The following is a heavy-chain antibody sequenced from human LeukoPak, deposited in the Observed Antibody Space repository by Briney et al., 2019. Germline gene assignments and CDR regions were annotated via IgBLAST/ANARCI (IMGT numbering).Heavy chain of an antibody. J-gene: IGHJ4*02. D-gene: IGHD3-3*01. V-gene: IGHV3-48*01. CDR2: ISSSSSTI. CDR3: ARDRITIFGVVRLDY. Sequence: GGSLRLSCAASGFTFSSYSMNWVRQAPGKGLEWVSYISSSSSTIYYADSVKGRFTISRDNAKNSLYLQMNSLRAEDTAVYYCARDRITIFGVVRLDYWGQGTLVTVSS. CDR1: GFTFSSYS.